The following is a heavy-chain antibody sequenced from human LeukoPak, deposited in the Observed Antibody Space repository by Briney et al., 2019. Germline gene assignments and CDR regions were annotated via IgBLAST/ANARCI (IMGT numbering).Heavy chain of an antibody. D-gene: IGHD3-22*01. CDR3: AGEFYDSSGYYYPPYYYYYGMDA. V-gene: IGHV1-69*13. J-gene: IGHJ6*02. Sequence: ASVKVSCKASGGTFSSYAISWVRQAPGQGLEWMGGIIPIFGTANYAQKFQGRVTITADESTSTAYMELSSLRSEDTAVYYCAGEFYDSSGYYYPPYYYYYGMDAWGQGTTVTVSS. CDR2: IIPIFGTA. CDR1: GGTFSSYA.